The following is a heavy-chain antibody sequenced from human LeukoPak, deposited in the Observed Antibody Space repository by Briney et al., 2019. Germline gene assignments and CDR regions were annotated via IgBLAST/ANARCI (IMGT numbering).Heavy chain of an antibody. Sequence: GGSLRLSCAASGFTFSSYAMHWVRQAPGKGLEGVAVISYDGSNKYYADSVKGRFTISRDNSKNTLYLQMNSLRAEDTAVCYCARVGYCSSTSCYFPFDIWGQGTMVTVSS. CDR2: ISYDGSNK. V-gene: IGHV3-30-3*01. J-gene: IGHJ3*02. D-gene: IGHD2-2*01. CDR1: GFTFSSYA. CDR3: ARVGYCSSTSCYFPFDI.